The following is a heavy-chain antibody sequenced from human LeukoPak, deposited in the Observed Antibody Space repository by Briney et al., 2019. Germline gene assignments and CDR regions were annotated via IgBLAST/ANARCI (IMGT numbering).Heavy chain of an antibody. CDR1: GFTFSSYG. Sequence: GGSLRLSCAASGFTFSSYGMHWVRQAPGKGLEWVAVISYDGSNKYYADSVKGRFTISRDNSKNTLYLQLNSLRDEDTAMYYCAKVSPISPSGYLDYWGQGTPVTVSS. CDR3: AKVSPISPSGYLDY. V-gene: IGHV3-30*18. CDR2: ISYDGSNK. D-gene: IGHD3-3*01. J-gene: IGHJ4*02.